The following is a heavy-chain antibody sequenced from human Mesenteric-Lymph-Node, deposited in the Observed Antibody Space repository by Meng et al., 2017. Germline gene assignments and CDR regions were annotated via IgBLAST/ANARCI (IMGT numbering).Heavy chain of an antibody. J-gene: IGHJ6*02. CDR2: IIPIFGTA. D-gene: IGHD6-13*01. CDR1: GGTFSSYA. Sequence: SVKVSCKASGGTFSSYAIGWVRQAPGQGLEWMGGIIPIFGTANYAQKFQGRVTITADKSTSTAYMELSSLRSEDTAVYYCARMTAAAGTGNYYGMDVWGQGTTVTVSS. CDR3: ARMTAAAGTGNYYGMDV. V-gene: IGHV1-69*06.